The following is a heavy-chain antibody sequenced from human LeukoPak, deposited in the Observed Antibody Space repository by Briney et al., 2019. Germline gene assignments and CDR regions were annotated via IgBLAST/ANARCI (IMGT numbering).Heavy chain of an antibody. D-gene: IGHD3-3*01. Sequence: SETLSRTCTVSGGSISSGSYYWSWIRQPAGKGLEWIGRIYTSGSTNYNPSLKSRVTISVDTSKNQFSLKLSPVTAADTAVYYCARDNYDFWSGSPGWFDPWGQGTLVTVSS. CDR3: ARDNYDFWSGSPGWFDP. CDR2: IYTSGST. J-gene: IGHJ5*02. V-gene: IGHV4-61*02. CDR1: GGSISSGSYY.